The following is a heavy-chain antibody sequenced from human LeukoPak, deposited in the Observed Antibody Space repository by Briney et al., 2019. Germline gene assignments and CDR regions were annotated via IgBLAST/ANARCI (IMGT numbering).Heavy chain of an antibody. CDR1: GGSISSSSYY. J-gene: IGHJ4*02. D-gene: IGHD6-19*01. Sequence: SETLSLTCTVSGGSISSSSYYWGWIRQPPGKGLEWIGSIYYSGSTYYNPSLKSRVTISVDTSKNQFSLKLSSVTAADTAVYYCARDLPSPSAVAGTGYWGQGTPVTVSS. V-gene: IGHV4-39*02. CDR2: IYYSGST. CDR3: ARDLPSPSAVAGTGY.